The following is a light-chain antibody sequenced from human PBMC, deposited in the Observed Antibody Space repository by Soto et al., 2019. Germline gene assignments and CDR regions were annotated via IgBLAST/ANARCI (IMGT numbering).Light chain of an antibody. J-gene: IGKJ1*01. Sequence: DIQMTQSPSSLSASVGDSVTISCRASQNIMSYLNWFQQKPGKAPNLLIYAASSLQSGVPSRFSGSGSGTDFTLTISSLQPEDFATYYCQQSYSTPSTFGQGTKVDIK. CDR2: AAS. V-gene: IGKV1-39*01. CDR3: QQSYSTPST. CDR1: QNIMSY.